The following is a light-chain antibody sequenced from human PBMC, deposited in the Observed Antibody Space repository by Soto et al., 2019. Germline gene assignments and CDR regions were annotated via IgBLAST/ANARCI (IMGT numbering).Light chain of an antibody. CDR3: QSYDNSLNLLYV. Sequence: QSVLTQPPSVSGAPGQRVTISCTGNSSNIGAGYDVNWYQQLPGTAPKLLIYGNTNRPSGVPDRFSGSKSGTSASLAITGLQAEDDSDYYCQSYDNSLNLLYVFGTGTKVTVL. J-gene: IGLJ1*01. V-gene: IGLV1-40*01. CDR2: GNT. CDR1: SSNIGAGYD.